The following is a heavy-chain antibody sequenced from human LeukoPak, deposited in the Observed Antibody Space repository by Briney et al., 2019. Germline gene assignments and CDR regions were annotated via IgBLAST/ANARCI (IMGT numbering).Heavy chain of an antibody. CDR2: ISYDGSNK. J-gene: IGHJ4*02. Sequence: PGGSLRLSCAASGFTFSSYAMHWVRQAPGKGLEWVAVISYDGSNKYYADSVKGRFTISRDNSKNTLYLQMNSLRAEDTAVYYCARVIAAAGDYWGQGTLVAVSS. V-gene: IGHV3-30-3*01. CDR1: GFTFSSYA. CDR3: ARVIAAAGDY. D-gene: IGHD6-13*01.